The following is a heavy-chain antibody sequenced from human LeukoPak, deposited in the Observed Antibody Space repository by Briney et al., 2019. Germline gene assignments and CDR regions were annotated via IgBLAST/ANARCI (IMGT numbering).Heavy chain of an antibody. CDR1: GYTLTELS. D-gene: IGHD1-26*01. V-gene: IGHV1-24*01. J-gene: IGHJ4*02. Sequence: ASVKVSCKVSGYTLTELSMYWVRQAPGKGLEWMGGFDPEDGETIYAQKFQGRVTMTEDTSTDTAYMELSSLRSEDTAVYYRAIHTPIIVGATTDFDYWGQGTLVTVSS. CDR3: AIHTPIIVGATTDFDY. CDR2: FDPEDGET.